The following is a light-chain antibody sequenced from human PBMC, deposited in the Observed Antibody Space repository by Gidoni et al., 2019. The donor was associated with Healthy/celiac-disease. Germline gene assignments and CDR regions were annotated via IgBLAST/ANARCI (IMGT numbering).Light chain of an antibody. CDR2: GAS. CDR1: QSVSSSY. V-gene: IGKV3-20*01. CDR3: QQYGSSPRT. J-gene: IGKJ2*01. Sequence: EIVFTQSPGTLSLSPGERATLSCRASQSVSSSYLAWYQQKPGQAPRLLIYGASSRATGIPDRFSGSGSGTDFTLTISRLEPEDFAVCYCQQYGSSPRTFGQGTKLEIK.